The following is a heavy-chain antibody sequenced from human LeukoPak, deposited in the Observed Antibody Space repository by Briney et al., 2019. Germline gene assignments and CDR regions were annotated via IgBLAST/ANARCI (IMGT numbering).Heavy chain of an antibody. Sequence: QPGGSLRLSCAASGFTFSSYWMSWVRQAPGKGLEWVSYISSSSSSTIYYADSVKGRFTISRDNAKNSLYLQMNSLRAEDTAVYYCASAYYYDSSGPLTGYWGQGTPVTVSS. CDR3: ASAYYYDSSGPLTGY. CDR1: GFTFSSYW. V-gene: IGHV3-48*01. J-gene: IGHJ4*02. CDR2: ISSSSSSTI. D-gene: IGHD3-22*01.